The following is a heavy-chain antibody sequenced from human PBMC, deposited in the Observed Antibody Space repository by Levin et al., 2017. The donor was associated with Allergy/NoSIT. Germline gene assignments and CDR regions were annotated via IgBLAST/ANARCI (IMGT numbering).Heavy chain of an antibody. CDR1: GFTFSSYW. Sequence: LSLTCAASGFTFSSYWMHWVRQAPGRGLVWVSRINADGSSTSQADSVKGRFTVSRDNAKNTLYLQMNSLRAEDTAVYYCVPGIAASVYPQGFDSWGQGTLVTVSS. V-gene: IGHV3-74*01. CDR2: INADGSST. J-gene: IGHJ4*02. D-gene: IGHD6-13*01. CDR3: VPGIAASVYPQGFDS.